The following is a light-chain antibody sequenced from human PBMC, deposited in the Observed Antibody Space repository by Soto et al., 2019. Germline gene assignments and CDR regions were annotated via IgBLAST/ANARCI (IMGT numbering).Light chain of an antibody. Sequence: AIRMTQSPSSLSASTGDRVTITCRASQGISSYLAWYQQKPGKAPKLLICAASTLQSGVPSRFSGSGSGTEFTLTVSCRQSEDFATYFCQQYYSYPPTFGQGTKVEIK. CDR3: QQYYSYPPT. CDR2: AAS. J-gene: IGKJ1*01. CDR1: QGISSY. V-gene: IGKV1-8*01.